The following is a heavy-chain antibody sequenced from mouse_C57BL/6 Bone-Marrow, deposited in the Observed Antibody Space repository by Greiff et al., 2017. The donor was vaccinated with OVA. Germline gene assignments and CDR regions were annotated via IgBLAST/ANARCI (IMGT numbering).Heavy chain of an antibody. D-gene: IGHD1-1*01. J-gene: IGHJ2*01. CDR1: GYTFTSYW. Sequence: QVQLQQPGAELVKPGASVKLSCKASGYTFTSYWMHWVKQRPGRGLEWIGRIDPNSGGTKYNEKFKSKATLTVDKPSSTAYMQRSSLTSEDSAVYYCASERVLLRYVFDYWGQGTTLTVSS. CDR3: ASERVLLRYVFDY. V-gene: IGHV1-72*01. CDR2: IDPNSGGT.